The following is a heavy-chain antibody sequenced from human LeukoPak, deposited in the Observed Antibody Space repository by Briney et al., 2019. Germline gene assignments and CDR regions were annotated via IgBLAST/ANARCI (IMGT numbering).Heavy chain of an antibody. CDR1: GGTFSSYA. J-gene: IGHJ4*02. CDR3: AVIVPAAMRWNDY. D-gene: IGHD2-2*01. CDR2: IIPILGIA. Sequence: SVKVSCKASGGTFSSYAISWVRQAPGQGLEWMGRIIPILGIANYAQKFQGRVTITADKSTGTAYMELSSLRSEDTAVYYCAVIVPAAMRWNDYWGQGTLVTVSS. V-gene: IGHV1-69*04.